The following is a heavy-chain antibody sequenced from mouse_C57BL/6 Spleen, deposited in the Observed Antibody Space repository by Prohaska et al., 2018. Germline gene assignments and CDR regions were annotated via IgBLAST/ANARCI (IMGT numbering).Heavy chain of an antibody. J-gene: IGHJ2*01. CDR2: IRLKSDNYAT. V-gene: IGHV6-3*01. CDR1: GFTFSNYW. Sequence: EVKLEESGGGLVQPGGSMKLSCVASGFTFSNYWMHCVRQSPEKGLEWVAQIRLKSDNYATHYAESVKGRFTISRDDSKSSVYLQMNNLRAEDTGIYYCTAPAGSSDYWGQGTTLTVSS. CDR3: TAPAGSSDY. D-gene: IGHD1-3*01.